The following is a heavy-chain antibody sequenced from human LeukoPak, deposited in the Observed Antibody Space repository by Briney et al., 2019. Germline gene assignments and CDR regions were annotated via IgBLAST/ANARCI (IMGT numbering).Heavy chain of an antibody. J-gene: IGHJ4*02. CDR3: AKIAVAGLFDY. V-gene: IGHV3-23*01. D-gene: IGHD6-19*01. CDR1: GFTFSSYA. CDR2: ISGSGGRT. Sequence: GGSLRLSCAASGFTFSSYAMSWVRQAPGKGLEWVSGISGSGGRTFYADSVKGRFTISRDNSKNTLYLQMNSLRAEDTAVYYCAKIAVAGLFDYWGQGTLVTVSS.